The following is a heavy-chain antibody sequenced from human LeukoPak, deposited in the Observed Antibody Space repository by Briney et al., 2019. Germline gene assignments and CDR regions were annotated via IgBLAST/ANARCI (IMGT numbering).Heavy chain of an antibody. Sequence: GGSLTLSCAASGFTFSSYAMSWVRQAPGKGLEWVSAISGSGGSTYYADSVKGRFTIFRDNSKNTLYLQMNSLRAEDTAVYYCAKDASSRRVYYFDYWGQGTLVTVSS. D-gene: IGHD6-19*01. J-gene: IGHJ4*02. CDR2: ISGSGGST. V-gene: IGHV3-23*01. CDR1: GFTFSSYA. CDR3: AKDASSRRVYYFDY.